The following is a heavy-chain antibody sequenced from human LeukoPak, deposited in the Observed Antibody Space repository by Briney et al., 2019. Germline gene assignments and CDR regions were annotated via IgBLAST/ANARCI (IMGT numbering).Heavy chain of an antibody. CDR3: ARWAHYYDSSGYLY. Sequence: PGGSLRLSCAASGFTLSSYAMSWVRQAPGKGLEWVANIKQDGSEKYYVDSVKGRFTISRDNAKNSLYLQMNSLRAEDTAVYYCARWAHYYDSSGYLYWGQGTLVTVSS. D-gene: IGHD3-22*01. CDR2: IKQDGSEK. CDR1: GFTLSSYA. V-gene: IGHV3-7*01. J-gene: IGHJ4*02.